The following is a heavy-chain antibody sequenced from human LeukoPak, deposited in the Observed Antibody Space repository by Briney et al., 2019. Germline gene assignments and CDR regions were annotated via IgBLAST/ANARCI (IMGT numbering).Heavy chain of an antibody. Sequence: SETLSLTCTVSGGSISSYYWSWIRQPPGKGLEWIGYIYYSGSTNYNPSLKSRVTISVDTSKNQFSLKLSSVTAADTAVYYCARHIISSSWYFDLCGRGTLVTVSS. CDR1: GGSISSYY. CDR2: IYYSGST. J-gene: IGHJ2*01. CDR3: ARHIISSSWYFDL. D-gene: IGHD6-13*01. V-gene: IGHV4-59*08.